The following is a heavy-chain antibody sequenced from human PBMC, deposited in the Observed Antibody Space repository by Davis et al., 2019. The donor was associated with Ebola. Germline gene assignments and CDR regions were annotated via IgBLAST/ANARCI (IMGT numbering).Heavy chain of an antibody. CDR3: ATTPESGGDY. CDR2: SRNKADSYTT. Sequence: GESLKISCAASGFTFSDYYMDWVRQAPGKGLEWVARSRNKADSYTTEYAASVKGRFTISRDDSKNSLFLQMNSLKTEDTAVYYCATTPESGGDYWGQGTLVTVSS. J-gene: IGHJ4*02. CDR1: GFTFSDYY. V-gene: IGHV3-72*01. D-gene: IGHD3-10*01.